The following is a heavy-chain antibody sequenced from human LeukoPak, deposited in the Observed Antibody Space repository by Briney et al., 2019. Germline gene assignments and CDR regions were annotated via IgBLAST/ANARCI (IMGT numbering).Heavy chain of an antibody. J-gene: IGHJ4*02. CDR3: ARDSSGPFDY. D-gene: IGHD3-10*01. Sequence: ASVKVSCKASGYTFTGYYMHWVRQAPGQGLEWMGGIIPIFGTANYAQKFQGRVTITADESTGTAYMELRSLRSDDTAVYYCARDSSGPFDYWGQGTLVTVSS. V-gene: IGHV1-69*13. CDR1: GYTFTGYY. CDR2: IIPIFGTA.